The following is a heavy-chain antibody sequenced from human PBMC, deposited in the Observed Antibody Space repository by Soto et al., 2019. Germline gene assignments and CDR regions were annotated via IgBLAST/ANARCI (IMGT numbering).Heavy chain of an antibody. CDR3: ARGDPDIVATRSSFEP. Sequence: PSETLTLTCTVSGGSISSYYWSWIRQPPGKGLEWIGEINHSGSTNYNPSLKSRVTISVDTSKNQFSLKLSSVTAADTAVYYCARGDPDIVATRSSFEPWGQGTLVTVSS. D-gene: IGHD5-12*01. V-gene: IGHV4-34*01. J-gene: IGHJ5*02. CDR2: INHSGST. CDR1: GGSISSYY.